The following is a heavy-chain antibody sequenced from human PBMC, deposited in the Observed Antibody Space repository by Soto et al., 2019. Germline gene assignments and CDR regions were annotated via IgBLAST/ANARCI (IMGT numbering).Heavy chain of an antibody. J-gene: IGHJ6*02. CDR2: ISSSSSYI. V-gene: IGHV3-21*01. D-gene: IGHD6-19*01. Sequence: EVQLVESGGGLVKPGGSLRLSCAASGFTFSSYSMNWVRQAPGKGREWVSSISSSSSYIYYADSVKGRFTISRDNAKNSLYLQMNSLRAEDTAVYYCARDGYSSGWYYYYGMDVWGQGTTVTVSS. CDR3: ARDGYSSGWYYYYGMDV. CDR1: GFTFSSYS.